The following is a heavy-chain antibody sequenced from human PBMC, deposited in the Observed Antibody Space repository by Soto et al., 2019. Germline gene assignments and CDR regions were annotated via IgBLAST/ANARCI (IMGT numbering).Heavy chain of an antibody. V-gene: IGHV4-61*01. CDR3: ARDVVQNYYGSSA. Sequence: PSETLSLTCTVSGGSVSSGSYYWSWIRQPPGKGLEWIGYIYYSGSTNYNPSLKSRVTISVDTSKNQFSLKLSSVTAADTAVYYCARDVVQNYYGSSAWGQGTLVTVSS. D-gene: IGHD3-22*01. CDR2: IYYSGST. J-gene: IGHJ1*01. CDR1: GGSVSSGSYY.